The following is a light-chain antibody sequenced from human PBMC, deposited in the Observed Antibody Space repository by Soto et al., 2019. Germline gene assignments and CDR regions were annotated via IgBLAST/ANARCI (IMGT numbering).Light chain of an antibody. CDR3: LQNNNYTRQ. J-gene: IGKJ4*02. V-gene: IGKV1-6*01. Sequence: AIQMTHSPSSLSASVGDRVTVTCRASQDIGSDVGWYQQKPGQAPKVLMYAASRLHSGVPSRFSGSGSGTNCFLTLSSVQPEDGATPYWLQNNNYTRQFGGG. CDR1: QDIGSD. CDR2: AAS.